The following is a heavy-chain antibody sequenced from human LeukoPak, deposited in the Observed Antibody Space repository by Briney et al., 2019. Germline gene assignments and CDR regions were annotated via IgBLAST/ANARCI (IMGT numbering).Heavy chain of an antibody. CDR2: ILYDGSNE. Sequence: GGSLRLSCAASGFTFSNYAMHWVRQAPGKGLEWVAVILYDGSNEYYADSVKGRFTISRDNSKNTLYLQMNSLRAEDTAVYYCAKDRRPGDPWGQGTLVTVSS. CDR3: AKDRRPGDP. J-gene: IGHJ5*02. V-gene: IGHV3-30-3*01. CDR1: GFTFSNYA.